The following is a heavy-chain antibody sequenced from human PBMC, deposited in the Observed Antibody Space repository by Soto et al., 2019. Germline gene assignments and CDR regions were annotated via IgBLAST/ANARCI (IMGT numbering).Heavy chain of an antibody. D-gene: IGHD3-3*01. CDR3: AGEGITIFHNGGILV. J-gene: IGHJ4*02. Sequence: PSETLSLTCTVSGGSISSGGYYWSWIRQHPGKGLEWIGYIYYSGSTYYNPSLKSRVTISVDTSKNQFSLKLSSVTAADTAVYYCAGEGITIFHNGGILVWGQGTLVTVSS. CDR1: GGSISSGGYY. V-gene: IGHV4-31*03. CDR2: IYYSGST.